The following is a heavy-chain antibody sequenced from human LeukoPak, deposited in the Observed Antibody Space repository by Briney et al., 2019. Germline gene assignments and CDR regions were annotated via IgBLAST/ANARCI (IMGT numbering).Heavy chain of an antibody. J-gene: IGHJ4*02. CDR2: ISGSGGST. D-gene: IGHD3-10*01. CDR3: AKDRIRYYYGSGSYYYFDY. Sequence: PGGSLRLSCAASGFTFSSYWMSWVRQAPGKGLEWVSAISGSGGSTYYADSVKGRFTISRDNSKNTLYLQMNSLRAEDTAVYYCAKDRIRYYYGSGSYYYFDYWGQGTLVTVSS. CDR1: GFTFSSYW. V-gene: IGHV3-23*01.